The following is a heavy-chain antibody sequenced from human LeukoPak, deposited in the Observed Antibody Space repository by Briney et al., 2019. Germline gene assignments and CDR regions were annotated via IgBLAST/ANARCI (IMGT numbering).Heavy chain of an antibody. CDR1: GGSISSYY. CDR3: ARDGTLYDILTGYSARGAFDI. Sequence: KPSETLSLTCTASGGSISSYYWSWIRQPPGKGLEWIGYIYYSGSTNYNPSLKSRVTISVDTSKNQFSLKLSSVTAADTAVYYCARDGTLYDILTGYSARGAFDIWGQGTMVTVPS. CDR2: IYYSGST. J-gene: IGHJ3*02. D-gene: IGHD3-9*01. V-gene: IGHV4-59*01.